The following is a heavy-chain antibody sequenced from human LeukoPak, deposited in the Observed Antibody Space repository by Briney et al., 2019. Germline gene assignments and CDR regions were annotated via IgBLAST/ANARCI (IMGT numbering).Heavy chain of an antibody. CDR3: ARGAGAGYNLQPFDY. CDR1: GGSFSGYY. J-gene: IGHJ4*02. Sequence: SETLSLTCAVYGGSFSGYYWSWIRQPPGKGLEWIGEINHSGFTNYNPSVKSRVTISVDTSKNLFSLKLTSVTAADTAVYYCARGAGAGYNLQPFDYWGQGTLVTVSS. CDR2: INHSGFT. V-gene: IGHV4-34*01. D-gene: IGHD5-24*01.